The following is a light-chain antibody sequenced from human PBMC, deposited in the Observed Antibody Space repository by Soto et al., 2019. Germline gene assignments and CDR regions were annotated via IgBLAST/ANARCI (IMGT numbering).Light chain of an antibody. CDR3: STYIISITFVI. Sequence: QSVLTQPASVSGSPGQSITISCTGTSSDVGAYNYISWYQQHPGKAPKLMIYEVSNRPAGVSTRFSGSKSGNTASLTISGLQAEDDGDYYCSTYIISITFVIFGGGTKLTVL. CDR1: SSDVGAYNY. J-gene: IGLJ2*01. CDR2: EVS. V-gene: IGLV2-14*01.